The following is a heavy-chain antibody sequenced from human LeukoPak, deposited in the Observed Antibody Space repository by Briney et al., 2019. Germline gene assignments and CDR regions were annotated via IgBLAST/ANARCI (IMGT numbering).Heavy chain of an antibody. CDR3: AKDWYGAAAGVFDY. J-gene: IGHJ4*02. D-gene: IGHD6-13*01. V-gene: IGHV3-30*18. Sequence: GGSLRLSCAAPVVTFSRHGMRWVRQAPEKGLEWVSHISYDGSNKYYADSVKGRFTISRDNSKNTLYLQMNSLRAEDTAVYYCAKDWYGAAAGVFDYWGQGTRVTVSS. CDR1: VVTFSRHG. CDR2: ISYDGSNK.